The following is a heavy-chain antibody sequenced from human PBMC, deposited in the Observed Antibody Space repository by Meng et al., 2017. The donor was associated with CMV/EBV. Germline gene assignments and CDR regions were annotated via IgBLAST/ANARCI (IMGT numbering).Heavy chain of an antibody. Sequence: GESLKISCAASGFTFSSYGMHWVRQAPGQGLEWVAFIRYDGSNKYYADSVKGRFTISRDNSKNTLYLQMNSLRAEDTAVYYCAKEPDTYYDFWSGYYYYYYGMDVWGQGTTVTVSS. J-gene: IGHJ6*02. CDR2: IRYDGSNK. CDR3: AKEPDTYYDFWSGYYYYYYGMDV. D-gene: IGHD3-3*01. CDR1: GFTFSSYG. V-gene: IGHV3-30*02.